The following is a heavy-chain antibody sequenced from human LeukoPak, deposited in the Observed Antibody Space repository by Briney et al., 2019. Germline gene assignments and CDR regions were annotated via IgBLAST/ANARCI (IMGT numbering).Heavy chain of an antibody. CDR2: MYSGGTT. Sequence: GGSLRLSCAASGFTVTSNYMTWVRQAPGKGLEWVSIMYSGGTTYYADSVKGRFTISRDNSKNTLYLQMYSLRAEDTAVYYCARFSTDFYYYYGMDVWGQGTTVTVSS. CDR1: GFTVTSNY. CDR3: ARFSTDFYYYYGMDV. J-gene: IGHJ6*02. D-gene: IGHD2/OR15-2a*01. V-gene: IGHV3-66*01.